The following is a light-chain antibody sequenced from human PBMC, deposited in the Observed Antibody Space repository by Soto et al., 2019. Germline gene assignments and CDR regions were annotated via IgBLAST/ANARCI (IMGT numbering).Light chain of an antibody. CDR2: FDS. Sequence: SYELTQPPSVSVAPGKTARITCGGYNIGSKSVNWYQQKPGQTPVVVIYFDSDRPSGIPERFSGSNSGNTAILTISGVEAGDEADYYCQLWDGSRSHPQVVFGGGTQLTVL. J-gene: IGLJ7*01. V-gene: IGLV3-21*04. CDR3: QLWDGSRSHPQVV. CDR1: NIGSKS.